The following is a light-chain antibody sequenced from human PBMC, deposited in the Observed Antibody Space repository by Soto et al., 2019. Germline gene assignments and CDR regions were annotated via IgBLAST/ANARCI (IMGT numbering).Light chain of an antibody. Sequence: QSVLTQPPSASGTPGQRVTIACSGSISNIGGNYVYWYQRLPGTAPKVLIYNNNQRPSGVPDRFSGSKSGTSASLAIRGLRYEDEADYYCAAWDDSLSGVVFGGGTKVTVL. CDR3: AAWDDSLSGVV. V-gene: IGLV1-47*01. CDR1: ISNIGGNY. J-gene: IGLJ3*02. CDR2: NNN.